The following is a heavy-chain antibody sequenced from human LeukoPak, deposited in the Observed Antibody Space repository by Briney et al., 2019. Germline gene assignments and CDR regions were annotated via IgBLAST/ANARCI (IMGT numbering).Heavy chain of an antibody. CDR2: IRSKAYGGTT. V-gene: IGHV3-49*03. D-gene: IGHD6-13*01. CDR1: GFTFGDYA. Sequence: GGSLRLSCTASGFTFGDYAMSWFRQAPGKGLEGGGFIRSKAYGGTTEYAASVKGRFTISRDDSKSIAYLQMNSLKTEDTAVYYCTRVSSWKGIDYWGQGTLVTVSS. CDR3: TRVSSWKGIDY. J-gene: IGHJ4*02.